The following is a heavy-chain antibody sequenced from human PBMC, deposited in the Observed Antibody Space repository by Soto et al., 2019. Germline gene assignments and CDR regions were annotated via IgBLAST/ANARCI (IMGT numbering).Heavy chain of an antibody. D-gene: IGHD4-17*01. V-gene: IGHV4-31*02. CDR3: ARGYADYGVENWFDP. CDR2: IYYSGST. J-gene: IGHJ5*02. CDR1: GGSISSGGYY. Sequence: SETLSLTCTVSGGSISSGGYYWSWIRQHPGKGLEWIGYIYYSGSTYYNPSLKSRVTISVDTSKNQFSLKLSSVTAADTAVYYCARGYADYGVENWFDPWGQGTLVTVSS.